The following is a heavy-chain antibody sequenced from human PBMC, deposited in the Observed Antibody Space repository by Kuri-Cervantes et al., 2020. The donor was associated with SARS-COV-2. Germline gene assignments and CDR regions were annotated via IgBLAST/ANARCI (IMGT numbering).Heavy chain of an antibody. V-gene: IGHV3-23*01. CDR1: GFTFSSYA. D-gene: IGHD3-22*01. J-gene: IGHJ4*02. Sequence: GGSLRLSCAASGFTFSSYAMSWVRQAPGKGLEWVSAISGSGGSTYYADSVKGRFTISRDSSTNMVSLQMNSLRGDDTAVYYCAKDLYESGGYTWAYWGQGTRVTVSS. CDR3: AKDLYESGGYTWAY. CDR2: ISGSGGST.